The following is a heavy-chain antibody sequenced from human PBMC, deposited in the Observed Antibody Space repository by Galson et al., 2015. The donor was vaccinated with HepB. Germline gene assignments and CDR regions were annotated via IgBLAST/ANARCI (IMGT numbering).Heavy chain of an antibody. J-gene: IGHJ5*02. CDR3: ATWGKYYDFWSGPEFDP. CDR1: GYTLTELS. CDR2: FDPEDGET. D-gene: IGHD3-3*01. Sequence: SVKVSCKVSGYTLTELSMHWVRQAPGKGLEWMGGFDPEDGETIYAQKFQGRVTMTEDTSTDTAYMELSSLRSEDTAVYYCATWGKYYDFWSGPEFDPWGQGTLVTVSS. V-gene: IGHV1-24*01.